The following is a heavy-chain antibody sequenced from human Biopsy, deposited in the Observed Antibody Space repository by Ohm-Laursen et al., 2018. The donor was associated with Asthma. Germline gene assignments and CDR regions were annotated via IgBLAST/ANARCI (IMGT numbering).Heavy chain of an antibody. CDR2: VFYGGAT. CDR3: ARGVVYGGDSYAEYFQH. Sequence: SETLSLNCTVSGDSISSYHWSWIRQPPGKGLEWIGYVFYGGATNYNPSLKSRVTISVDTSKNQFFLRLSSVTAADTAVYYCARGVVYGGDSYAEYFQHWGQGTLVTVSS. CDR1: GDSISSYH. J-gene: IGHJ1*01. D-gene: IGHD4-23*01. V-gene: IGHV4-59*01.